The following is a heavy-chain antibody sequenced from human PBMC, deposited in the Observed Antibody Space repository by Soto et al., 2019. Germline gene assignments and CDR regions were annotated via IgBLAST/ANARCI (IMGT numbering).Heavy chain of an antibody. D-gene: IGHD3-10*01. CDR1: GGSISSSSYY. J-gene: IGHJ4*02. CDR2: IYYSGST. Sequence: SETLSLTCTVSGGSISSSSYYWGWIRQPPGKGLEWIGSIYYSGSTYYNPSLKSRVTISVDTSKNQFSLKLSSVTAADTAVYYCAELGVYARGAQVRGVQGYWGQGTLVTVSS. V-gene: IGHV4-39*01. CDR3: AELGVYARGAQVRGVQGY.